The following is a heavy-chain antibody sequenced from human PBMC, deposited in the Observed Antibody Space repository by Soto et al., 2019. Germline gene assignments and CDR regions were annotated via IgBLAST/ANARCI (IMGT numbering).Heavy chain of an antibody. Sequence: QVQLVQSGAEVKKPGSSVKVSCKASGGTFSSYAISWVRQAPGQGLEWMGGIIPIFGTANYAQKFQGRVTITAEESTSTAYMELSSLRSEDTAVYYCARGANGQLVPGGWFDPWGQGTLVTVSS. CDR1: GGTFSSYA. CDR3: ARGANGQLVPGGWFDP. J-gene: IGHJ5*02. D-gene: IGHD6-6*01. CDR2: IIPIFGTA. V-gene: IGHV1-69*01.